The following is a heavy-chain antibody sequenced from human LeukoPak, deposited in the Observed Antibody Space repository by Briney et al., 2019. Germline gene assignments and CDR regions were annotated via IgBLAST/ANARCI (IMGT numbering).Heavy chain of an antibody. D-gene: IGHD3-22*01. CDR2: ISSSSSHT. J-gene: IGHJ4*02. V-gene: IGHV3-11*06. CDR3: ARLLQRNYDTSGYFY. CDR1: GFTFSNYY. Sequence: GGSLRLSCAASGFTFSNYYMSWIRQAPGKGLEWGSYISSSSSHTNYADSVKGRFTISRDNAKNSLYLQMNSMRADDTAVYYCARLLQRNYDTSGYFYWGQGTLVTVSS.